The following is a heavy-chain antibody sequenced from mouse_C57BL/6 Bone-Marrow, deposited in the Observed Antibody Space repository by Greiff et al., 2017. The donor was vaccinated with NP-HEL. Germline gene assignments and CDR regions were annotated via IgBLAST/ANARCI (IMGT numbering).Heavy chain of an antibody. Sequence: VKLQQPGAELVKPGASVKLSCNASGYTFTSYWMHWVKQRPGQGLEWIGMIHPNSGSTNYNEKFKSKATLTVDKSSSTAYMQLSSLTSEDSAVYYCARWELLLFAYWGQGTLVTVSA. V-gene: IGHV1-64*01. CDR3: ARWELLLFAY. CDR2: IHPNSGST. D-gene: IGHD1-1*02. J-gene: IGHJ3*01. CDR1: GYTFTSYW.